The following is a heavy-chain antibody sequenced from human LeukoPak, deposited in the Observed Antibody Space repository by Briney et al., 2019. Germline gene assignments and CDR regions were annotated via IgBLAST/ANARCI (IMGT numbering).Heavy chain of an antibody. V-gene: IGHV4-61*02. CDR2: IYTSGST. CDR1: GGSISSGSYY. CDR3: ARAHSSSSGYYYYYYMDV. Sequence: SETLSLTCTVSGGSISSGSYYWSWIRQPAGKGLEWIGRIYTSGSTNYNPSLKSQVTISVDTSKNQFSLKLSSVTAADTAVYYCARAHSSSSGYYYYYYMDVWGKGTTVTVSS. D-gene: IGHD6-6*01. J-gene: IGHJ6*03.